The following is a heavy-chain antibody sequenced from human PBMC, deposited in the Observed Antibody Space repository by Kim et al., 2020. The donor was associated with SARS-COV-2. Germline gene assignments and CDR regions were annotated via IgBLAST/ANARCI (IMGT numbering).Heavy chain of an antibody. V-gene: IGHV4-30-2*01. CDR3: ASGPVITTPIPYSYY. D-gene: IGHD4-4*01. Sequence: SETLSLTCSVSRGSISSGGYSWSWLRQPPGKGLVWIVYIYHRATTYSNPSLNRRVTISVDRSKTLFSLMLSSLTAAATAFYYSASGPVITTPIPYSYY. CDR2: IYHRATT. CDR1: RGSISSGGYS. J-gene: IGHJ6*01.